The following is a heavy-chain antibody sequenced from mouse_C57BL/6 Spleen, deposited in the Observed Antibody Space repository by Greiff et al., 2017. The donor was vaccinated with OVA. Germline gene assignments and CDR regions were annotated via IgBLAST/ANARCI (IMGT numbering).Heavy chain of an antibody. V-gene: IGHV14-4*01. CDR1: GFNIKDDY. CDR2: IDQENGDT. CDR3: TTRDGSSLYFDY. J-gene: IGHJ2*01. Sequence: EVQLQQSGAELVRPGASVKLSCTASGFNIKDDYMHWVKQRPEQGLEWIGWIDQENGDTEYASKFQGKATITADTSSKTAYLQLSSLTSEDTAVYYCTTRDGSSLYFDYWGQGTTLTVSS. D-gene: IGHD1-1*01.